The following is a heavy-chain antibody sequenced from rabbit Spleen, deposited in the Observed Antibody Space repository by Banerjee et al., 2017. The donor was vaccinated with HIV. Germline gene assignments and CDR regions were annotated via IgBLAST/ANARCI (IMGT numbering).Heavy chain of an antibody. V-gene: IGHV1S40*01. CDR1: GFDLSSYYY. CDR3: ARHRPDSGGYVFKL. J-gene: IGHJ4*01. Sequence: QSLEESGGDLVKPGASLTLTCTASGFDLSSYYYICWVRQAPGKGLEWIACIAGNSGSTDYASWAKGRFTISKTSTTVTLQMTSLTAADTATYFCARHRPDSGGYVFKLWGPGTLVTVS. D-gene: IGHD1-1*01. CDR2: IAGNSGST.